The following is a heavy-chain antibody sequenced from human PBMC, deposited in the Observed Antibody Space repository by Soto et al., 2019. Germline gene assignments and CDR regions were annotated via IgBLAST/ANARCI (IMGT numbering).Heavy chain of an antibody. D-gene: IGHD1-26*01. CDR3: ARDLYSGSPRQGFDP. CDR1: GYTFTSYY. CDR2: INPSGGST. Sequence: QVQLVQSGAEVKKPGASVKVYCKASGYTFTSYYMHWVRHAPGQGLEWMGIINPSGGSTSYAQKFQGRVTMTRDTSTSTVYMELSRLRSEDTAVYYCARDLYSGSPRQGFDPWGQGTLVTVSS. V-gene: IGHV1-46*01. J-gene: IGHJ5*02.